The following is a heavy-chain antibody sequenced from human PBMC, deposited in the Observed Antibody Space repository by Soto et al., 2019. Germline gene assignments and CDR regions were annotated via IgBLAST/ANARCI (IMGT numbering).Heavy chain of an antibody. D-gene: IGHD2-2*01. Sequence: QVQLVQSGAEVKKPGSSVKVSCKASGGTFSSYAISWVRQAPGQGLEWMGGIIPIFGTANYAQKFQGRVTITEDESTSTAYMELSSLRSEDTAVYYCASSDIVVLPAALVSYYYYGMDVWGQGTTVTVSS. J-gene: IGHJ6*02. CDR3: ASSDIVVLPAALVSYYYYGMDV. CDR1: GGTFSSYA. V-gene: IGHV1-69*01. CDR2: IIPIFGTA.